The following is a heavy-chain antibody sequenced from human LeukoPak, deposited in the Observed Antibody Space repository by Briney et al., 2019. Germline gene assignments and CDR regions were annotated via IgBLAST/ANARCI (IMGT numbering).Heavy chain of an antibody. V-gene: IGHV1-2*02. D-gene: IGHD5/OR15-5a*01. CDR2: ISTDSGDT. J-gene: IGHJ5*02. Sequence: PGASMKVSCKVAGNQFTTNYVHWDRQPPGQGLEWEGRISTDSGDTIYAPKFQGRVAVTRDTSINTAYMELSRLTSDDAAVYYCAGLGSTVKGRIDPWGQGTPVTVSS. CDR1: GNQFTTNY. CDR3: AGLGSTVKGRIDP.